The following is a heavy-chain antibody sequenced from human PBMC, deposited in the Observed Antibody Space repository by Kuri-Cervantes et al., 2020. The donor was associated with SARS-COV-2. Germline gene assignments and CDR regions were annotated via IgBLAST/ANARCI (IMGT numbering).Heavy chain of an antibody. Sequence: GESLKISCAASGFTFSSYAMHWVRQAPGKGLEWVAVISYDGSNKYYADSVKGRFTISRDNSKNTLYLQMYSLRAEDTAVYYCARADGITMIVETRPTDYWGQGTLVTVSS. CDR1: GFTFSSYA. V-gene: IGHV3-30*04. CDR3: ARADGITMIVETRPTDY. D-gene: IGHD3-22*01. CDR2: ISYDGSNK. J-gene: IGHJ4*02.